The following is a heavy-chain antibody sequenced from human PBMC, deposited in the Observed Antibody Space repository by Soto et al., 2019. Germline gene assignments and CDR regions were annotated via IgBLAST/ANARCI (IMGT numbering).Heavy chain of an antibody. D-gene: IGHD6-13*01. Sequence: EVQLLESGGGLVQPGGSLRLSCGASGFIFSDFAMMWVRQAPGRGLESVSGILQAGSHTYYADSVKGRFTISRDNSRNTLVLQMHTLRAEDTAVYYCAKAALYSSTWETGKGYFDYWGQGTLVTVSS. CDR3: AKAALYSSTWETGKGYFDY. CDR1: GFIFSDFA. J-gene: IGHJ4*02. CDR2: ILQAGSHT. V-gene: IGHV3-23*03.